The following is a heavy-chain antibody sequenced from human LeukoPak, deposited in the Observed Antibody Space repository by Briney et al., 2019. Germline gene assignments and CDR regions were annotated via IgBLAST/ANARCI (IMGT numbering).Heavy chain of an antibody. D-gene: IGHD6-13*01. Sequence: SETLSLTCAVYGGSFSGYYWSWIRQPPGKGLEGIGEINHSGSANYNPSLKSRVTISVATSRNQSSLKLSSVTAADTAVYYCAARGPIRRRVAAGTWRYWYFDLWGRGTLVAVSS. J-gene: IGHJ2*01. CDR3: AARGPIRRRVAAGTWRYWYFDL. V-gene: IGHV4-34*01. CDR1: GGSFSGYY. CDR2: INHSGSA.